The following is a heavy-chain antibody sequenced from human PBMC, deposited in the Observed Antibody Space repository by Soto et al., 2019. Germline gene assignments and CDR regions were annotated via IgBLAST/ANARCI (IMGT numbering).Heavy chain of an antibody. CDR2: MNPNSGNT. Sequence: QVQLVQSGAEVKKPGASVKVSCKASGYTFTSYDINWVRQATGQGLEWMGWMNPNSGNTGYAQKFQGRVTMTRNTSISKAYMELSSLRSEDTAVYYCARGWEVAAAVSYYGMDVWGQGTTVTVSS. CDR3: ARGWEVAAAVSYYGMDV. D-gene: IGHD6-13*01. V-gene: IGHV1-8*01. J-gene: IGHJ6*02. CDR1: GYTFTSYD.